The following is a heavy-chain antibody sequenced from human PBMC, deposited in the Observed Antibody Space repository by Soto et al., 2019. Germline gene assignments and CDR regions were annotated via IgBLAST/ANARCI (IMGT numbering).Heavy chain of an antibody. CDR2: VYRSGAA. V-gene: IGHV4-38-2*02. CDR1: GYSISTGYY. CDR3: SREYPYALAVAGYLEF. Sequence: SETLSLTCTVSGYSISTGYYWALVRQSPGKGLEWIGSVYRSGAAYYSPTLKSRVTISVDTSKNQFSLHLKPVTAADPAVYYCSREYPYALAVAGYLEFWGQGTPVSVAS. D-gene: IGHD6-19*01. J-gene: IGHJ4*02.